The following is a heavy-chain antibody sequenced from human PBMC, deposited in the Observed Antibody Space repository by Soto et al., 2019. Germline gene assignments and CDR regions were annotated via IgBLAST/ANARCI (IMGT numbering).Heavy chain of an antibody. CDR2: INHSGST. CDR1: GGSFSGYY. D-gene: IGHD3-22*01. Sequence: SETLSLTCAVYGGSFSGYYWSWIRQPPGKGLEWIGEINHSGSTNYNPSLKSRVTISVDTSKNQFSLKLSSVTAADTAVYYCARGKYYDSSGPYDAFDMWGPGTMVTV. CDR3: ARGKYYDSSGPYDAFDM. J-gene: IGHJ3*02. V-gene: IGHV4-34*01.